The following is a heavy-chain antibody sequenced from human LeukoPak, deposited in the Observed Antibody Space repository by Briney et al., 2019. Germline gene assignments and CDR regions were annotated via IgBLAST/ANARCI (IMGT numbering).Heavy chain of an antibody. J-gene: IGHJ4*02. Sequence: SETLSLTCAVYGGSFSGYYWSWIRQPPGKGLQWIGEINHSGSTNYNPSLKSRVTISVDTSKNQFSLKLSSVTAADTAVYHCARPKYYDFWRRVYFDYWGQGTLVTVSS. CDR3: ARPKYYDFWRRVYFDY. D-gene: IGHD3-3*01. CDR2: INHSGST. V-gene: IGHV4-34*01. CDR1: GGSFSGYY.